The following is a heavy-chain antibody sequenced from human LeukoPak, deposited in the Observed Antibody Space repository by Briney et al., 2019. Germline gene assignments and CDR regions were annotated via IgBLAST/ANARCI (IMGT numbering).Heavy chain of an antibody. CDR2: TYSGGTT. CDR1: GFSVSNTY. J-gene: IGHJ4*02. Sequence: PGGSLRLSCAASGFSVSNTYMGWVRQAPEKGLEWVSVTYSGGTTFYADSVRGRVTISRDSSKNTLYLQVNSLRAEDTAVYYCARDGDYYGSGSYYPFDYWGQGTLVTVSS. D-gene: IGHD3-10*01. V-gene: IGHV3-66*01. CDR3: ARDGDYYGSGSYYPFDY.